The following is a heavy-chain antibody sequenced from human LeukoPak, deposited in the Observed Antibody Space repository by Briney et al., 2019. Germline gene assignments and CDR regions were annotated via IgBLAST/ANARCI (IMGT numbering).Heavy chain of an antibody. CDR2: ISSSGSTI. Sequence: GGSLRLSCAASGFTFSSYEMNWVRQAPGKGLEWVSYISSSGSTIYYADSVKGRFTISRDNAKNSLYLQMNNLRAEDTAVYYCARGSLYCSSTSCYLDYWGQGTLVTVSS. J-gene: IGHJ4*02. CDR1: GFTFSSYE. D-gene: IGHD2-2*01. V-gene: IGHV3-48*03. CDR3: ARGSLYCSSTSCYLDY.